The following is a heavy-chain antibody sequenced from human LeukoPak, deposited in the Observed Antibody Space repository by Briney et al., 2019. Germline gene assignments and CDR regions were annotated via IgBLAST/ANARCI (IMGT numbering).Heavy chain of an antibody. CDR2: ISGGGVTT. CDR3: ARNQRLGGHSYYYYGMDV. D-gene: IGHD3-16*01. CDR1: GFTSIAYA. Sequence: GGSLRLSCVGSGFTSIAYALTWARQAPGKGLEWVSGISGGGVTTYYADSVKGRFTISRDNSKNTLYLQMNSLRADDTAIYYCARNQRLGGHSYYYYGMDVWGQGTTVTVSS. V-gene: IGHV3-23*01. J-gene: IGHJ6*02.